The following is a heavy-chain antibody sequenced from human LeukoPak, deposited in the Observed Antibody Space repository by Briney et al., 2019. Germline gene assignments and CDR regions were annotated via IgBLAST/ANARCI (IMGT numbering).Heavy chain of an antibody. Sequence: PGRSLRLSCAASGFTFSSYAMHWVRQAAGKGLEWVAVISYDGSNKYYADSVKGRFTISRDNSKNTLYLQMNSLRAEDTAVYYCARDVSSRFDPWGQGTLVTVSS. CDR3: ARDVSSRFDP. CDR2: ISYDGSNK. V-gene: IGHV3-30-3*01. CDR1: GFTFSSYA. J-gene: IGHJ5*02. D-gene: IGHD2-2*01.